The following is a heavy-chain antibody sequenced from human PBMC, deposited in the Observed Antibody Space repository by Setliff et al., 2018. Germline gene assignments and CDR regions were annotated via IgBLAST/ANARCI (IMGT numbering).Heavy chain of an antibody. J-gene: IGHJ2*01. CDR1: GASISSDGYY. CDR2: IYYSGST. D-gene: IGHD6-19*01. Sequence: PSETLSLTCSVSGASISSDGYYWSWIRQYPGKGLEWIGYIYYSGSTYYNPSLKSRVTISLDTSENQFSLELTSVTAADTAVYYCARSRTIAVKGGVFAVWGRGTLVTSPQ. CDR3: ARSRTIAVKGGVFAV. V-gene: IGHV4-31*03.